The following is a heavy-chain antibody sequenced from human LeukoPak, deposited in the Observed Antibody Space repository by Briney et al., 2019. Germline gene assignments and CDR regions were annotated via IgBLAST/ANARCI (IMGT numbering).Heavy chain of an antibody. Sequence: PGGYVKLSCAASGFTFSGSAMHWVRQASGKGLESVGRIRSKANSYATAYAASVKGRFTISRDDSKNTAYLQMNSLKTEDTAVYYCTSWGGDYGDFKDYWGQGTLVTVSS. D-gene: IGHD4-17*01. CDR3: TSWGGDYGDFKDY. CDR2: IRSKANSYAT. V-gene: IGHV3-73*01. J-gene: IGHJ4*02. CDR1: GFTFSGSA.